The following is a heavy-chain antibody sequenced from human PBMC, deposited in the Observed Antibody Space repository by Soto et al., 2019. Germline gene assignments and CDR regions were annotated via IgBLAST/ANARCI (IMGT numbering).Heavy chain of an antibody. CDR3: ARDYRDDYGDYSDY. CDR2: IIPIFGTA. Sequence: SVKVSCKASGGTFSSYAISWVRQAPGQGLEWMGGIIPIFGTANYAQKFQGRVTITADESTSAAYMELSSLRSEDTAVYYCARDYRDDYGDYSDYWGQGALVTVSS. J-gene: IGHJ4*02. CDR1: GGTFSSYA. V-gene: IGHV1-69*13. D-gene: IGHD4-17*01.